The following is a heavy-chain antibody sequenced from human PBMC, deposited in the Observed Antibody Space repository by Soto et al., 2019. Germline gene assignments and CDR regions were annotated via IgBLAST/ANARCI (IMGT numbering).Heavy chain of an antibody. CDR1: GDSVSTYY. Sequence: SDTVSLTCTLSGDSVSTYYWSWVRQPPGKGPERIGYIYYSGSTNFNPSLQSLVTISVDTSKYEFSLKLTSVTAADSAMYYCARPEIPTRSSDYDYPFDHWGQETLVSVSS. CDR3: ARPEIPTRSSDYDYPFDH. V-gene: IGHV4-59*02. CDR2: IYYSGST. D-gene: IGHD3-22*01. J-gene: IGHJ4*02.